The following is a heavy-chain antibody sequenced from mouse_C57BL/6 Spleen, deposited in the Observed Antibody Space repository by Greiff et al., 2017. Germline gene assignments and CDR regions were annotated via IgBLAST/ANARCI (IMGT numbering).Heavy chain of an antibody. D-gene: IGHD2-5*01. V-gene: IGHV1-19*01. CDR3: ARAYSNYGGDAMDY. J-gene: IGHJ4*01. Sequence: EVKLQQSGPVLVKPGASVKMSCKASGYTFTDYYMNWVKQSHGKSLEWIGVINPYNGGTSYNQKFKGKATLTVDKSSSTAYMELNSLTSEDSAVYYCARAYSNYGGDAMDYWGQGTSVTVSS. CDR1: GYTFTDYY. CDR2: INPYNGGT.